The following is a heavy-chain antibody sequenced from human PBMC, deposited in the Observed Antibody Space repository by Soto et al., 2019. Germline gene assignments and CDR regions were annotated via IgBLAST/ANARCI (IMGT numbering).Heavy chain of an antibody. CDR2: ISAYNGNT. CDR1: GYTFTTYG. CDR3: AREHFPSTHDSFDY. Sequence: QVQLVQSGAEMKKPGASVKVSCKASGYTFTTYGISWVRQAPGQGLEWMGWISAYNGNTHYAQKLQGRVTMTTDTSTSTAYVELRSLRSDDTAVYYCAREHFPSTHDSFDYWGHGTLVTVSS. D-gene: IGHD3-3*02. V-gene: IGHV1-18*04. J-gene: IGHJ4*01.